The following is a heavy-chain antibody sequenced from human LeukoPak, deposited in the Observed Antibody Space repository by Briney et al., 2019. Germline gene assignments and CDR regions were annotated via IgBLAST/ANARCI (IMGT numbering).Heavy chain of an antibody. J-gene: IGHJ4*02. CDR2: INHSGST. D-gene: IGHD5/OR15-5a*01. CDR3: AGASYSTSFDY. Sequence: SETLSLTCAVYGGSFSGYYWSWIRQPPGKGLEWIGEINHSGSTYYNPSLKSRVTISVDRSKNQFSLKLSSVTAADTAVYYCAGASYSTSFDYWGQGTLFTVSS. V-gene: IGHV4-34*01. CDR1: GGSFSGYY.